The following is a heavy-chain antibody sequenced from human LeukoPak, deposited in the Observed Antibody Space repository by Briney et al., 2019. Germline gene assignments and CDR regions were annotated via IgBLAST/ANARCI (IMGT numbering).Heavy chain of an antibody. CDR3: ARERAAAGKNPPPGVFDP. CDR2: ISAYNGNT. V-gene: IGHV1-18*01. CDR1: GYTFPSYG. Sequence: ASVKVSCKASGYTFPSYGITWVRQAPGQGLEWMGWISAYNGNTNYAQKLQGRITMTTDTSTSTAYMELRSLRSDDTAVYYCARERAAAGKNPPPGVFDPWGQGTLVTVSS. D-gene: IGHD6-13*01. J-gene: IGHJ5*02.